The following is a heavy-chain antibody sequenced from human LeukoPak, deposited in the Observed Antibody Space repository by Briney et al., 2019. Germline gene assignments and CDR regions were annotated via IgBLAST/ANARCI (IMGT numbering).Heavy chain of an antibody. CDR2: INHSGST. Sequence: SETLSLTCAVYGGSFSGYYWSWIRQPPGKGLEWIGEINHSGSTNYNPSLKSRVTISVDTSKNQFSLKLSSVTAADTAVYYCARGRGYSYGLGPDYWGQGTLVTVSS. V-gene: IGHV4-34*01. D-gene: IGHD5-18*01. CDR1: GGSFSGYY. CDR3: ARGRGYSYGLGPDY. J-gene: IGHJ4*02.